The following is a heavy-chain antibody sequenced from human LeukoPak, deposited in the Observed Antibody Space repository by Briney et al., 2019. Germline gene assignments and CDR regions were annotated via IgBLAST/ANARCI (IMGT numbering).Heavy chain of an antibody. D-gene: IGHD3-22*01. Sequence: SETLSLTCIISGGSISSGGYYWSWIRQHPGKGLEWIGYIYNSGTTYYNPSLKSRVTISVDTSKNQFSLKVRSVTVADTAVYYCARGSGYYHDAFDIWGQGTVVTVSS. CDR3: ARGSGYYHDAFDI. CDR1: GGSISSGGYY. J-gene: IGHJ3*02. CDR2: IYNSGTT. V-gene: IGHV4-31*03.